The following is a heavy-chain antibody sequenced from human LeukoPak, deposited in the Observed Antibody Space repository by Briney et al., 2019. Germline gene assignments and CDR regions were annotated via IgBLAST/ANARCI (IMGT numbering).Heavy chain of an antibody. CDR3: ARDRLGGGTIFHY. V-gene: IGHV4-59*01. D-gene: IGHD3-16*01. J-gene: IGHJ4*02. CDR2: IYYTGST. Sequence: SETLSLTCTVSGGSISTYYWSWIRQPPGKGLEWIGYIYYTGSTSYNPSLKSRVTISVDTPKNQFSLKLSSVTAADTAMYYCARDRLGGGTIFHYWGQGTLVTVSS. CDR1: GGSISTYY.